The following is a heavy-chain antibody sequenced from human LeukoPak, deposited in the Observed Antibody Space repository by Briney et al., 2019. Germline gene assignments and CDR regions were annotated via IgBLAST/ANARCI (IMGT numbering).Heavy chain of an antibody. Sequence: PGRSLRLSCAASGFTFSSYGMHWVRQAPGKGLEWVANIKEDGSESHYVDSVKGRFTISRDNAKNSLYLQMNSLRAEDTAVYFCAKAGLLWFGESWMDVWGQGTTVTVSS. V-gene: IGHV3-7*01. CDR2: IKEDGSES. J-gene: IGHJ6*02. CDR1: GFTFSSYG. D-gene: IGHD3-10*01. CDR3: AKAGLLWFGESWMDV.